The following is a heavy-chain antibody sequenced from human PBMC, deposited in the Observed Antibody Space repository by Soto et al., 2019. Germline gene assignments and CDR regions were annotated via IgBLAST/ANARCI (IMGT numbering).Heavy chain of an antibody. J-gene: IGHJ3*01. Sequence: WTWIRQSPGKGLEWIGYIHHNATADGNPSLKSRVSISVATSKNQFSLKLTSATTADTAVYSCARLDRSTSKIGVWGQGTKVTGSS. D-gene: IGHD3-22*01. V-gene: IGHV4-59*01. CDR2: IHHNATA. CDR3: ARLDRSTSKIGV.